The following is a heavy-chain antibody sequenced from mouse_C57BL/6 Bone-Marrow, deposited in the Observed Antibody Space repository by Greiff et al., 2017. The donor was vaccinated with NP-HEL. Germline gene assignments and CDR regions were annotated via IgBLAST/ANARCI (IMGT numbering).Heavy chain of an antibody. J-gene: IGHJ3*01. CDR1: GYSIISGYY. CDR2: ISYAGSH. CDR3: AREGGYYGSPFAY. D-gene: IGHD1-1*01. V-gene: IGHV3-6*01. Sequence: EVQLQQSGPGLVKPSQSLSLTCSVTGYSIISGYYWNWIRQFPGNKLEWMAYISYAGSHNLNPSPQNRISITRDISKNQFVMKLTSVTTEDTAIYYCAREGGYYGSPFAYWGQGTLVTVSA.